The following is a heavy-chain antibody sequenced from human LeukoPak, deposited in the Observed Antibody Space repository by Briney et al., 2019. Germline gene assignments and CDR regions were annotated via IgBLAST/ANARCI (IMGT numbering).Heavy chain of an antibody. CDR3: AITTVTTNWFDP. J-gene: IGHJ5*02. CDR2: INPNREGT. CDR1: GYTFTGYY. D-gene: IGHD4-11*01. V-gene: IGHV1-2*06. Sequence: ASVKVSCKASGYTFTGYYMHWVRPAPAQGLEWMGRINPNREGTNYAQKFQRRVTMTRDTSISTAYMELSRLRSDDTAVYYCAITTVTTNWFDPWGQGTLVSVSS.